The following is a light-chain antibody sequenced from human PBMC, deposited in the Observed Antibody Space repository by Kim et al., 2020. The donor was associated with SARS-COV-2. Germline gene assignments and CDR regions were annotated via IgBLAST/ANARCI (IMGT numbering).Light chain of an antibody. Sequence: SVSPGAPATPSCRASQSVSSHLAWYQQKPGQAPRLLIYGASTRATGVPARFSGSGSGTEFTLTISSLQSEDFGVYYCQQYYYWRSFGRGTKVDIK. J-gene: IGKJ1*01. CDR3: QQYYYWRS. CDR1: QSVSSH. V-gene: IGKV3-15*01. CDR2: GAS.